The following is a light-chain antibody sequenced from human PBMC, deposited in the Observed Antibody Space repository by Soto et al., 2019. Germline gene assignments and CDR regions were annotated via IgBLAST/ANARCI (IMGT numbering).Light chain of an antibody. CDR1: SSDFGGYNY. Sequence: QSVLTQPRSVSGSPGQSVTISCTGTSSDFGGYNYVSWYQQHPGKAPKLMIYDVSKRPSGVPDRFSGSKSGNTASLTISGLQAEDEADYYCCSYAGSYTLYVFGTGTQLTVL. CDR2: DVS. V-gene: IGLV2-11*01. CDR3: CSYAGSYTLYV. J-gene: IGLJ1*01.